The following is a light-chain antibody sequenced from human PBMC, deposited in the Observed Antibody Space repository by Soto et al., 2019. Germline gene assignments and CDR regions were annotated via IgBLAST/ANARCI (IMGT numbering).Light chain of an antibody. J-gene: IGLJ1*01. CDR1: SSDVGGYNY. CDR2: EVN. CDR3: RSYAGSNNGYV. V-gene: IGLV2-8*01. Sequence: QSAMTHPPSASGSPGQSVTISCTGTSSDVGGYNYIYWYQQHPGKAPKLMIYEVNKRPSGVPDRFSGSKSGNTASLTVSGLQAEDEADYYCRSYAGSNNGYVSGTGTKLTVL.